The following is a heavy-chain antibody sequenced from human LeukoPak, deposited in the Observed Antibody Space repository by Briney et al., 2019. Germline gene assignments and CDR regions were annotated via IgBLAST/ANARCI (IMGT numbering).Heavy chain of an antibody. CDR3: ARDFHSDSSSQDY. J-gene: IGHJ4*02. V-gene: IGHV1-8*01. CDR1: GYTFTSYD. CDR2: MNPNSGNT. Sequence: GASVKVSCKASGYTFTSYDINWVRQATGQGLEWMGWMNPNSGNTGYAQKFQGRVTMTRNTSISTAYMELRSLRSDDTAVYYCARDFHSDSSSQDYWGQGTLVTVS. D-gene: IGHD6-6*01.